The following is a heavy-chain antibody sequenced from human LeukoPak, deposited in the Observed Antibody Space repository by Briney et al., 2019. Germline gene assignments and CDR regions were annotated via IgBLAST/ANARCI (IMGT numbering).Heavy chain of an antibody. Sequence: SETLSLTCAVSGGSISSGGYSWSWIRQPPGKGLEWIEYIYHSGSTYYNPSLKSRVTISVDRSKNQFSLKLSSVTAADTAVYYCARSSHYYGSGSYYDYWGQGTLVTVSS. J-gene: IGHJ4*02. CDR2: IYHSGST. CDR3: ARSSHYYGSGSYYDY. V-gene: IGHV4-30-2*01. D-gene: IGHD3-10*01. CDR1: GGSISSGGYS.